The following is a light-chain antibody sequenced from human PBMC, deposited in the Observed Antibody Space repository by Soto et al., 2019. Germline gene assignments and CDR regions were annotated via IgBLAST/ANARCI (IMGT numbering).Light chain of an antibody. Sequence: EIVLTQSPATLSLSPGERATLSCRASQSVENYLAWFQQKRGQAPRLLIYDTSNRAVGIPDRFSGSGSGTDFTLTISSLEPEDFAVYYCRQRYIWPPLTFGGGTKVEIK. CDR3: RQRYIWPPLT. CDR2: DTS. J-gene: IGKJ4*01. CDR1: QSVENY. V-gene: IGKV3-11*01.